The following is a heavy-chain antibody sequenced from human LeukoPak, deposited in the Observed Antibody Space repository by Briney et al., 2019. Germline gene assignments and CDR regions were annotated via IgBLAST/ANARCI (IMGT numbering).Heavy chain of an antibody. Sequence: PGGSLRLSCAASGFTFSSYSMNWVRQAPGKGLEWVSSISSSSSYIYYADSVKGRFTISRDNAKNSLYLQMNSPRAEDTAVYYCATGYCSGGSCPNWFDPWGQGTLVTVSS. CDR3: ATGYCSGGSCPNWFDP. CDR2: ISSSSSYI. D-gene: IGHD2-15*01. J-gene: IGHJ5*02. CDR1: GFTFSSYS. V-gene: IGHV3-21*01.